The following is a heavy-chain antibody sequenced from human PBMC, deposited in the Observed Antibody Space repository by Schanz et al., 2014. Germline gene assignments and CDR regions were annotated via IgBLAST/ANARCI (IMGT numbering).Heavy chain of an antibody. V-gene: IGHV3-74*01. D-gene: IGHD3-10*01. CDR1: GFTLSSYW. Sequence: EVKLVESGGGAVRPGGSLRLSCAASGFTLSSYWLHWVRQVPGKGLEWVSCNNGDGTNAKYADSVKGRFTISRDNAKNSMYLHMKSLRGEDTAVYYCARDNYYGSGSCAYWGQGTLVTVSS. CDR3: ARDNYYGSGSCAY. J-gene: IGHJ4*02. CDR2: NNGDGTNA.